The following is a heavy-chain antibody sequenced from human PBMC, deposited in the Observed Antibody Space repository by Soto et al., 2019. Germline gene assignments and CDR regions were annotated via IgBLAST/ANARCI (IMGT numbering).Heavy chain of an antibody. J-gene: IGHJ5*02. CDR2: MSYEGSNK. CDR1: GFTFSGHS. CDR3: VRGSWNQGDWFDP. Sequence: LRLSCAASGFTFSGHSMHWVRQAPGKGLQWVAVMSYEGSNKNYADSVKGRFTISRDNSKNTLYMQINSLRAEDTAVYYCVRGSWNQGDWFDPWGQGTQVTVSS. V-gene: IGHV3-30-3*01. D-gene: IGHD1-1*01.